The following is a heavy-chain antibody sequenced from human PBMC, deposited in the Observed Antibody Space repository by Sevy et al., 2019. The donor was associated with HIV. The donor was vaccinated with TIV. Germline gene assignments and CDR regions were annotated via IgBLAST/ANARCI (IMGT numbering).Heavy chain of an antibody. V-gene: IGHV3-23*01. CDR2: INSGGGST. D-gene: IGHD3-22*01. J-gene: IGHJ4*02. Sequence: GGSLRLSCPASGFTFTEFVMSWVRQAPGKGLEWVSTINSGGGSTYYADSVKGRFTISRDNSQNTLDLQMNSLRAEDTAVYYCAKDVVGGYYDSSGYSDHWGQGTLVTVSS. CDR1: GFTFTEFV. CDR3: AKDVVGGYYDSSGYSDH.